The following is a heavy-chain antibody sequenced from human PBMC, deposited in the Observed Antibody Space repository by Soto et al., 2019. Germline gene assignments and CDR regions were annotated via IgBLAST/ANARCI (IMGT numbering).Heavy chain of an antibody. CDR2: INSGGAT. Sequence: ETLRLSCAASGFTFSNYAMAWVRQAPGKGLEWVSAINSGGATYYTDSVRGRFNISRDNSKNTLYLQMNSLRGEDTAVYYCAKDWDLDYWGQGTLVTVSS. D-gene: IGHD1-26*01. J-gene: IGHJ4*02. CDR1: GFTFSNYA. V-gene: IGHV3-23*01. CDR3: AKDWDLDY.